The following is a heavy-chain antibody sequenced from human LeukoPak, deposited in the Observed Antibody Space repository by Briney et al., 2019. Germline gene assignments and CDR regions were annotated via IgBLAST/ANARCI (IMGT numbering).Heavy chain of an antibody. D-gene: IGHD6-19*01. CDR3: ARLKGC. Sequence: GGSLRLSCAASSFTFSSYWMHWVRQAPGKGLGWVSRINTDGSSTDYADSVKGRFTISRDNAKNTLYLQMNSLRVEDTAVYYCARLKGCWGQGTLVTVSS. CDR2: INTDGSST. J-gene: IGHJ4*02. CDR1: SFTFSSYW. V-gene: IGHV3-74*01.